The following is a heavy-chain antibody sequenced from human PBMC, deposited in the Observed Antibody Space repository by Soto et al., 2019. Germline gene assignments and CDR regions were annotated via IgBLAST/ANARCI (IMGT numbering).Heavy chain of an antibody. CDR1: GGSISSYY. Sequence: SETLSPTCTVSGGSISSYYWSWIRQPPGKGLEWIGYIYYSGSTNYNPSLKSRVTISVDTSKNQFSLKLSSVTAADTAVYYCARLSSGRSSADFDYWGQGTLVTVSS. CDR3: ARLSSGRSSADFDY. V-gene: IGHV4-59*01. J-gene: IGHJ4*02. CDR2: IYYSGST. D-gene: IGHD6-19*01.